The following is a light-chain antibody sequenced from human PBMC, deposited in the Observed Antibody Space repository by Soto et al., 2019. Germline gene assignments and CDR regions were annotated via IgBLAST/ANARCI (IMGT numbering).Light chain of an antibody. Sequence: DIQMTQSPSSLSASVGDRVTITCRASQGISNYLAWYQQKPGKVPKLRIYPPSTLQSGVPSRFSGSGSGTDFTLTSSSLQPEDVATYYCQKYNSAPFGPGTKVDIK. V-gene: IGKV1-27*01. J-gene: IGKJ3*01. CDR3: QKYNSAP. CDR2: PPS. CDR1: QGISNY.